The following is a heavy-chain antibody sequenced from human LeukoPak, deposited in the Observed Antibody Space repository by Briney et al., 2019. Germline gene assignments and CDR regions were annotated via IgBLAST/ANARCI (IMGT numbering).Heavy chain of an antibody. J-gene: IGHJ4*02. CDR3: VGGSGWLFDY. Sequence: GGSLRLSCAASGFTFSSYWMFWVRQPPGKRLEWVATIKKDGSEKDYVDSVKGRFTISRDNAENSLSLQMNSLRGDDTAIYYCVGGSGWLFDYWGQGTLVTVSS. V-gene: IGHV3-7*01. D-gene: IGHD6-19*01. CDR2: IKKDGSEK. CDR1: GFTFSSYW.